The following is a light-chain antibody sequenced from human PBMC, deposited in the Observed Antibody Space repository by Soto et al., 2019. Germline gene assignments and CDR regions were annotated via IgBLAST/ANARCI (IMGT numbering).Light chain of an antibody. J-gene: IGKJ1*01. V-gene: IGKV3-15*01. Sequence: ILMTQSPATLSLSPGEIVALSFRASESVSTNLAWYQQKAGQAPRLLIYGASTRATGIPARFSGSGSGTEFTLTISSLQSEDFAVYYCQQYSIWRTFGQGTKVDI. CDR3: QQYSIWRT. CDR1: ESVSTN. CDR2: GAS.